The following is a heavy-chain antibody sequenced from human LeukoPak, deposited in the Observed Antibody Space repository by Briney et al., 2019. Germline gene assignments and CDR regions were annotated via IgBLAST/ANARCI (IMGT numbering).Heavy chain of an antibody. J-gene: IGHJ4*02. D-gene: IGHD5-18*01. CDR3: ARGLQPPAMATFDY. CDR1: GGSFSGYY. CDR2: INHSGST. V-gene: IGHV4-34*01. Sequence: SETLSLTCAVYGGSFSGYYWSWIRQPPGKGLEWIGEINHSGSTNYNPSLKSRVTISVDTSKNQFSLKLSSVTAADTAVYYCARGLQPPAMATFDYWGQGTLVTVSS.